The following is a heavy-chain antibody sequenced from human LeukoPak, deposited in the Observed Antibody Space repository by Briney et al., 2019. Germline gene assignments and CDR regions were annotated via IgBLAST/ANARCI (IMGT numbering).Heavy chain of an antibody. CDR2: ISGSSSTI. CDR1: GFTFSTHG. J-gene: IGHJ4*02. D-gene: IGHD3-9*01. V-gene: IGHV3-48*02. Sequence: QSGGSLRLSCAASGFTFSTHGMNWVRQAPGKGLEWVSYISGSSSTIYYADSVKGRFTISRDNAKNSLYLQMNSLRDEDTAVYCCARDLTGNFDYWGQGTLVTVSS. CDR3: ARDLTGNFDY.